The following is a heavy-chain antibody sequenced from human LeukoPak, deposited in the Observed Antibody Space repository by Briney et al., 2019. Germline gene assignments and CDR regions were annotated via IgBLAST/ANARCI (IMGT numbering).Heavy chain of an antibody. V-gene: IGHV4-59*01. Sequence: SETLSLTCTVSGGSISSYYWSWIRQPPGKGVEWIGYIYYSGSTNYNPSLKSRVTISVDTSKNQFSLKLSSETAADTAVYYCASSEGYCSGGSCYGANWFDPWGQGTLVTVSS. J-gene: IGHJ5*02. CDR1: GGSISSYY. CDR2: IYYSGST. CDR3: ASSEGYCSGGSCYGANWFDP. D-gene: IGHD2-15*01.